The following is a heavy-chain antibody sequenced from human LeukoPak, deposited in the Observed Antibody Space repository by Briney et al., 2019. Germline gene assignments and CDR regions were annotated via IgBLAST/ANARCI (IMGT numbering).Heavy chain of an antibody. CDR3: ARRTYDILTGYRLEP. J-gene: IGHJ5*02. Sequence: PSETLSLTCTVSGGSISSYYWSWIRQPPGKGLEWIGYIYYSGSTNYNPSLKSRVTISVDTSKNQFSLKLSSVTAADTAVYYCARRTYDILTGYRLEPWGQGTLVTVSS. CDR2: IYYSGST. CDR1: GGSISSYY. D-gene: IGHD3-9*01. V-gene: IGHV4-59*01.